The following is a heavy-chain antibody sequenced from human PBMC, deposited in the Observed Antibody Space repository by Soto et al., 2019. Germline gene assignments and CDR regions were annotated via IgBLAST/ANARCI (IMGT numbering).Heavy chain of an antibody. CDR3: ASAARTGTTGPDF. CDR1: GYTFSGFY. D-gene: IGHD1-1*01. Sequence: QVLLLQSGAEVKKPGASVKVSCKASGYTFSGFYMHWVRQAPGQGLEWMGWINPNSGGTKSAEKFQGRVTMTRDTSISTAYMELSRLTSDHTAVYSCASAARTGTTGPDFWGQGTQVTASS. CDR2: INPNSGGT. V-gene: IGHV1-2*02. J-gene: IGHJ4*02.